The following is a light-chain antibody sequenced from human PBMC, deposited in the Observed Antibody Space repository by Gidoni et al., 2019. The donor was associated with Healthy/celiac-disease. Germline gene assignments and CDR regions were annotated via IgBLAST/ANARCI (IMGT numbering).Light chain of an antibody. CDR3: QQSYSTPRT. V-gene: IGKV1-39*01. CDR2: AAS. CDR1: QSISSH. J-gene: IGKJ2*01. Sequence: DIQMTQSPSSLSSSVEDRVTITCRASQSISSHLKWYQKKPGKAPKLLIYAASSLQSGVPSRFSGIGSGTDFTLTISSLQPEDFATYYCQQSYSTPRTFGQGTKLEIK.